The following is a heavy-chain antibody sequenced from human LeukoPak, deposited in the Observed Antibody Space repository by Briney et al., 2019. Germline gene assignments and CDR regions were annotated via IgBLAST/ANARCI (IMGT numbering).Heavy chain of an antibody. J-gene: IGHJ4*02. V-gene: IGHV3-23*01. CDR3: AKSLRGYSASRFDC. CDR2: ISGSGATK. D-gene: IGHD4-11*01. Sequence: PGGSLRLSFAASGFSFVGYAMSWVRQAPGKGLEWVSTISGSGATKYYADSVKGRFIISRDNSKNTLYLQMNSLRAQDTAVYYCAKSLRGYSASRFDCWGQGTLVTVSS. CDR1: GFSFVGYA.